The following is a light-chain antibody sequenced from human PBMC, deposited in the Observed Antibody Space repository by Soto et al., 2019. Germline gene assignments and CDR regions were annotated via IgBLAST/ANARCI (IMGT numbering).Light chain of an antibody. J-gene: IGKJ4*01. CDR2: GAS. V-gene: IGKV3-20*01. CDR3: QQYSSSPLT. CDR1: QSVSLTA. Sequence: EIVLTQSPGTLSLSPGERATLSCTASQSVSLTALAWYQHKPGQAPRLLIYGASFRATGVPHRFSGSGAGTDFTLTISRLESEDCAVYDCQQYSSSPLTFGGGTKVEIK.